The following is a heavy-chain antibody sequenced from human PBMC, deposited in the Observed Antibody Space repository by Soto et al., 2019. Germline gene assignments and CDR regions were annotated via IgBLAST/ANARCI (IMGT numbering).Heavy chain of an antibody. Sequence: RASETLSLTCTVSGCSINSYYRSWIRQPPGKGLEWIGYIYYSGSTNYNPSLKSRVTISVDTSKNQFSLKLSSVTAADTAVYYCARHPYCSGGSCYGQIDYWGQGTLVTVSS. CDR1: GCSINSYY. J-gene: IGHJ4*02. CDR2: IYYSGST. CDR3: ARHPYCSGGSCYGQIDY. D-gene: IGHD2-15*01. V-gene: IGHV4-59*08.